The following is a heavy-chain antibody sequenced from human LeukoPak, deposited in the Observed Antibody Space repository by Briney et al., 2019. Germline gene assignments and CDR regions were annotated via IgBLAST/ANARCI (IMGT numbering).Heavy chain of an antibody. J-gene: IGHJ4*02. CDR1: GDSVSSNSGA. CDR3: AREEAGTYGFQY. Sequence: SQTLSLTRAIFGDSVSSNSGAWNWIRQSPSRGLEWLGRAYYRSQWYNDYAFSVKGRIAINADTSKNHFSLQLNSVTPEDTAVYYCAREEAGTYGFQYWGQGTLVTVSS. D-gene: IGHD3-10*01. CDR2: AYYRSQWYN. V-gene: IGHV6-1*01.